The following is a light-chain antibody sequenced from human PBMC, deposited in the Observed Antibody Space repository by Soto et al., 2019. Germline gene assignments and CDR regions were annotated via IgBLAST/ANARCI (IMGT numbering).Light chain of an antibody. V-gene: IGKV3D-15*01. J-gene: IGKJ1*01. CDR3: QQYNNWWT. CDR1: QSVNNY. Sequence: EIVLTQSPGTLSLSPGERATLSCRASQSVNNYLAWYQQKPGQAPRLLIYDASNRATGIPARFSGSGSGTEFTLTISSLQSEDFAVYYCQQYNNWWTFGQGTKVDI. CDR2: DAS.